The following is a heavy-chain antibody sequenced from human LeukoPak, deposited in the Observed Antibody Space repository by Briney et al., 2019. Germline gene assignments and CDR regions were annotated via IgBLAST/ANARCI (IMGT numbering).Heavy chain of an antibody. CDR3: ASYDFWSGYPISCFDP. V-gene: IGHV5-51*01. J-gene: IGHJ5*02. D-gene: IGHD3-3*01. Sequence: GESLKISCKGSGYSFTSYWIGWVRQMPGKGLEWMGIIYPGDSDTRYSPSFQGQVTISADKSISTAYLQWSSLKASDTAMYYCASYDFWSGYPISCFDPWGQGTLVTVSS. CDR2: IYPGDSDT. CDR1: GYSFTSYW.